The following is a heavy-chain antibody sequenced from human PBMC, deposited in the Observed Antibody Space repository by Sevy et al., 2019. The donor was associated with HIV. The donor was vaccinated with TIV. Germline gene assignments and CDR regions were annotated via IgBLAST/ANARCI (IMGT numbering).Heavy chain of an antibody. J-gene: IGHJ6*02. Sequence: GGSLRLSCAASGFTFSSYAMHWVRQAPGKGLEWVAVISYDGSNKYYADSVKGRFTISRDNSKNTLYLQMNSLRAEDTAVYYCARDFSYGGYDLGFYYYGMDVWGQGTMVTVSS. CDR1: GFTFSSYA. D-gene: IGHD5-12*01. CDR3: ARDFSYGGYDLGFYYYGMDV. CDR2: ISYDGSNK. V-gene: IGHV3-30-3*01.